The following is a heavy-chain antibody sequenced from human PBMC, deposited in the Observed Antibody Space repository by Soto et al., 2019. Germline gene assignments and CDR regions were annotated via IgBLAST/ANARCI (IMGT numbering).Heavy chain of an antibody. CDR1: GFTFSSYG. V-gene: IGHV3-30*03. CDR3: ARDQGQRDYDILTGYYSP. CDR2: ISYDGSNK. J-gene: IGHJ5*02. D-gene: IGHD3-9*01. Sequence: PGGSLRLSCAASGFTFSSYGMHWVRQAPGKGLEWVAVISYDGSNKYYADSVKGRFTISRDNSKNTLYLQMNSLRAEDTAVYYCARDQGQRDYDILTGYYSPWGQGTLVTVSS.